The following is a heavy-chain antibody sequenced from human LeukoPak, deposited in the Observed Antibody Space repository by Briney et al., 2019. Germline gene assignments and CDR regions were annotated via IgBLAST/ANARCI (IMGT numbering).Heavy chain of an antibody. CDR3: ARDFGFYSGSWFYYGMDV. D-gene: IGHD6-13*01. CDR2: INPKSGGT. CDR1: GYSFTGYN. J-gene: IGHJ6*02. V-gene: IGHV1-2*02. Sequence: ASVKVSCKASGYSFTGYNMHWVRQAPGQGLEWMGWINPKSGGTNYAQKFQGRVTMTRDTSISTAYMEVSRLRSDDTAVYFCARDFGFYSGSWFYYGMDVWGQGTTVTVSS.